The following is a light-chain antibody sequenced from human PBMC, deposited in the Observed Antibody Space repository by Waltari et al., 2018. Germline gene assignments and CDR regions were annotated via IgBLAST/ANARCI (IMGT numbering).Light chain of an antibody. CDR3: HAAADNNWF. V-gene: IGLV3-27*01. CDR1: ALAETY. J-gene: IGLJ2*01. Sequence: YDLAQPFSVSVSPGQTATITCSGDALAETYVRWYQQRPGQAPTLILYKDTERPSGIPERFSGSSSGSTVTLTIRGALLEDEGDYHCHAAADNNWFFGGGTKLTVL. CDR2: KDT.